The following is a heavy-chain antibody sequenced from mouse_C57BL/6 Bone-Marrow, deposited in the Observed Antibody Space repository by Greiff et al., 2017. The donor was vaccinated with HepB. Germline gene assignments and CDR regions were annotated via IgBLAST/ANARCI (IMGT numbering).Heavy chain of an antibody. J-gene: IGHJ4*01. V-gene: IGHV14-4*01. CDR2: IDPENGDT. Sequence: VQLQQPGAELVRPGASVKLSCTASGFNIKDDYMHWVKQRPEQGLEWIGWIDPENGDTEYASKFQGKATITADTSSNTAYLQLSSLTSEDTAVYYCTMDYGSSCDAMDYWCQGTAVTVSS. D-gene: IGHD1-1*01. CDR3: TMDYGSSCDAMDY. CDR1: GFNIKDDY.